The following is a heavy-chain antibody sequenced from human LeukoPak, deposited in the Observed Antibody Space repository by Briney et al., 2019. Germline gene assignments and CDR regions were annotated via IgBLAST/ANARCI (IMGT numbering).Heavy chain of an antibody. D-gene: IGHD1-26*01. CDR3: ARSSAGVGATNLDY. Sequence: GASVRVSCKASGGTFSSYTISWVRQAPGQGLEWMGRIIPILGIANYAQKFQGRVTITADKSTSTAYMELSSLRSEDTAVYYCARSSAGVGATNLDYWGQGTLVTVSS. V-gene: IGHV1-69*02. CDR1: GGTFSSYT. CDR2: IIPILGIA. J-gene: IGHJ4*02.